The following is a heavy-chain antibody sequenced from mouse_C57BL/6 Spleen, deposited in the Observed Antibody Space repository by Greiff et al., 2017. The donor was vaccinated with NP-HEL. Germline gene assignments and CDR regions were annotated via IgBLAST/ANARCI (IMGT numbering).Heavy chain of an antibody. CDR2: ISDGGSYT. V-gene: IGHV5-4*01. Sequence: ESGGGLVKPGGSLKLSCAASGFTFSSYAMSWVRQTPEKRLEWVATISDGGSYTYYPDNVKGRFTISRDNAKNNLYLQMSHLKSEDTAMYYCARERGLLRYLDYWGQGTTLTVSS. D-gene: IGHD1-1*01. CDR1: GFTFSSYA. CDR3: ARERGLLRYLDY. J-gene: IGHJ2*01.